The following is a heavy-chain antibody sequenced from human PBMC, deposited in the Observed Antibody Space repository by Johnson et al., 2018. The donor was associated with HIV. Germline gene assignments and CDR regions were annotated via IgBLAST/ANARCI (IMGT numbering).Heavy chain of an antibody. CDR1: GFTFISYG. D-gene: IGHD6-25*01. CDR3: ALKAAFNDAFDI. Sequence: QVQLVESGGGVVQPGGSLRLSCVASGFTFISYGMHWVRQAPGKGLEWVAFIRYDGSNTYYADPVKGRFTVSRDNSKNTRYLQMNSLRAEDTAVYYCALKAAFNDAFDIWGQGTMVTVSS. CDR2: IRYDGSNT. J-gene: IGHJ3*02. V-gene: IGHV3-30*02.